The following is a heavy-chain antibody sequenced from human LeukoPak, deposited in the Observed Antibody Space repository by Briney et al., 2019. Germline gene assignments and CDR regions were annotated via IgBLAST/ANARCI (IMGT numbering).Heavy chain of an antibody. D-gene: IGHD5-12*01. CDR2: IIPIFGTA. CDR1: GGTFSSCA. V-gene: IGHV1-69*05. CDR3: ARDPPERGYSGYDLGYYYYMDV. J-gene: IGHJ6*03. Sequence: GASVKVSCKASGGTFSSCAISWVRQAPGQGLEWMGGIIPIFGTANYAQKFQGRVTITTDESTSTAYMELSSLRSEDTAVYYCARDPPERGYSGYDLGYYYYMDVWGKGTTVTVSS.